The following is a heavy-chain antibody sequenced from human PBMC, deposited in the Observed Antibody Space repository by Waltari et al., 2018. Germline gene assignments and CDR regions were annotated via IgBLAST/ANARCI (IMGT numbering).Heavy chain of an antibody. CDR2: IKREIDGGTA. Sequence: QLVESGEGLVKPGESLRVSCVGSGYTFNDAWMCWVRQAPGKGLEWVGRIKREIDGGTAEYVESVKDRFTISRDDAKNTLYLQMNGLKSEDSAVYFCVRESFGNDIWGQGTLVTVSS. D-gene: IGHD3-10*01. J-gene: IGHJ4*02. V-gene: IGHV3-15*01. CDR3: VRESFGNDI. CDR1: GYTFNDAW.